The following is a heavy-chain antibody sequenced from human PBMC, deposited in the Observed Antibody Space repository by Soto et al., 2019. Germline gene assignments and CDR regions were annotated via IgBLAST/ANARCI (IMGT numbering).Heavy chain of an antibody. CDR2: INPGGGST. J-gene: IGHJ6*02. V-gene: IGHV1-46*01. D-gene: IGHD1-1*01. CDR3: ARQGIPRETGDHFGMDV. CDR1: VYTLTSHY. Sequence: SVKAYCKAPVYTLTSHYIPLVRQAPGHGLEWMAIINPGGGSTDYSQKFQGRVTLTSDTSTSTVQMELSSLRYEDTAVYYCARQGIPRETGDHFGMDVWGQGTTVTVSS.